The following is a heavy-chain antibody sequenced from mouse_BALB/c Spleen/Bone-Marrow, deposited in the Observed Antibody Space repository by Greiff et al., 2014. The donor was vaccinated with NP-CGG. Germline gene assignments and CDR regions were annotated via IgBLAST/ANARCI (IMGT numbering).Heavy chain of an antibody. CDR3: ARNFDGYCYAMDY. CDR2: IFPRSGDT. V-gene: IGHV1-9*01. D-gene: IGHD2-3*01. Sequence: SVKISCKAIGXXXXXXXXXXXXXXXXXXLXWXXEIFPRSGDTNYNEKFKDKATFTADTSSNTAYMQFXSLTSEDSAVYYCARNFDGYCYAMDYWGQGTSVTVSS. J-gene: IGHJ4*01. CDR1: GXXXXXXX.